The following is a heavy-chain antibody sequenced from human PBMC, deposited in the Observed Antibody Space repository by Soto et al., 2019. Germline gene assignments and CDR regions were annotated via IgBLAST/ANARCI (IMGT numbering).Heavy chain of an antibody. CDR1: GFTVSNNY. J-gene: IGHJ4*02. V-gene: IGHV3-66*01. Sequence: EVQLVESGGGLVQPGGSLRLSCAASGFTVSNNYMSWVRQAPGMGLEWDSVLYDGGSTYYADSVKGRFTISRDNTKNTLYLQMNSLSAEDTAVYYCARGQWFGEGYYFDYWGQGTLVTVSS. CDR3: ARGQWFGEGYYFDY. D-gene: IGHD3-10*01. CDR2: LYDGGST.